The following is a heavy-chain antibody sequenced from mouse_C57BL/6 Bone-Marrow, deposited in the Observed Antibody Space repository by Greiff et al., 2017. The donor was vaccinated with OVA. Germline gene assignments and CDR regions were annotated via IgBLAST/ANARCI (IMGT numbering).Heavy chain of an antibody. D-gene: IGHD2-4*01. J-gene: IGHJ4*01. Sequence: QVQLQQSGAELVRPGASVTLSCKASGYTFTDYEMHWVKQTPVQGLEWIGALDPETGGTAYNQKFKGKAILTADKSSSTAYMEPRSLSSEDSAVYYCTRDDYDYYAMDYWGQGTSVTVSS. V-gene: IGHV1-15*01. CDR3: TRDDYDYYAMDY. CDR1: GYTFTDYE. CDR2: LDPETGGT.